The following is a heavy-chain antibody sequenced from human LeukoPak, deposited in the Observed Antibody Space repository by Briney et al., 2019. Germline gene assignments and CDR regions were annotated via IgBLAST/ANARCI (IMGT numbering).Heavy chain of an antibody. CDR3: ARDLTHRRNYDNSGYQIVSAF. J-gene: IGHJ4*02. D-gene: IGHD3-22*01. Sequence: ASVKVSCKASGYTFTNYGISWVRQAPGQGLECMGWISAYNGHTKYAQKVQGRVTVTTDTSTTTAYMELRSLRSDDTAVYYCARDLTHRRNYDNSGYQIVSAFWGQGTLVTVSS. CDR1: GYTFTNYG. CDR2: ISAYNGHT. V-gene: IGHV1-18*01.